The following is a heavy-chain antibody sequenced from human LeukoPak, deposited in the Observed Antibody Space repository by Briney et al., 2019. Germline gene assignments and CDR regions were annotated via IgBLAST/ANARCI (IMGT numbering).Heavy chain of an antibody. CDR2: IYYSGST. V-gene: IGHV4-59*12. CDR3: ARDAGSGSYYMKEDYYYMDV. CDR1: GGSISSYY. D-gene: IGHD3-10*01. Sequence: SETLSLTCTVSGGSISSYYWSWIRQPPGKGLEWIGYIYYSGSTNYNPSLKSRVTISVDTSKNQFSLKLSSVTAADTAVYYCARDAGSGSYYMKEDYYYMDVWGKGTTVTISS. J-gene: IGHJ6*03.